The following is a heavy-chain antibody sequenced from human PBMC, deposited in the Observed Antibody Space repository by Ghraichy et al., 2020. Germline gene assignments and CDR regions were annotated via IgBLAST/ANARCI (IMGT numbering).Heavy chain of an antibody. J-gene: IGHJ4*02. Sequence: GGSLRLSCAASGFTFSSYSMNWVRQAPGKGLEWVSSIISNSGYIYYADSVKGRFTISRDNAKNSLYLQMNSLRADDTAVYYCGRDQGLAYWGQGTLVTVSS. CDR3: GRDQGLAY. D-gene: IGHD6-19*01. CDR1: GFTFSSYS. V-gene: IGHV3-21*01. CDR2: IISNSGYI.